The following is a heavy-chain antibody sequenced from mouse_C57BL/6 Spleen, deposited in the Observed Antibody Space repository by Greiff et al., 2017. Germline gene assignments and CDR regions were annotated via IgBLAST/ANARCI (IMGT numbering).Heavy chain of an antibody. CDR2: INPNNGGT. CDR1: GYTFTDYY. CDR3: ASDHWYFDV. Sequence: EVQLQQSGPELVKPGASVKISCKASGYTFTDYYMNWVKQSHGKSLEWIGDINPNNGGTSYNQKFKGKATLTVDKSSSTAYMELRSLTSEDSAVYYCASDHWYFDVWGTGTTVTVSS. J-gene: IGHJ1*03. V-gene: IGHV1-26*01.